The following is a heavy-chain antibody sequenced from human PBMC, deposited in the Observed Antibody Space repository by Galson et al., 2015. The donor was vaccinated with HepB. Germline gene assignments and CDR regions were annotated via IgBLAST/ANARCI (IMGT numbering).Heavy chain of an antibody. J-gene: IGHJ4*02. V-gene: IGHV3-30*04. D-gene: IGHD6-19*01. CDR3: ARPSLIIAVANTWFDY. Sequence: SLRLSCAASGFTFSSYAMHWVRQAPGKGLEWVAIISYDGSNKYYADSVKGRFTISRDNSKNTLYLQINSLRTEDTAVYYCARPSLIIAVANTWFDYWGQGTLVTVSS. CDR2: ISYDGSNK. CDR1: GFTFSSYA.